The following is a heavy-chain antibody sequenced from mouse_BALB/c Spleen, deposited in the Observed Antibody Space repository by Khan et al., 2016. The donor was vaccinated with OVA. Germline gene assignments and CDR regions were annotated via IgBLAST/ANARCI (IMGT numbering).Heavy chain of an antibody. CDR2: INTETGEP. D-gene: IGHD2-4*01. CDR3: TRNDYGRGGLSAKDY. J-gene: IGHJ4*01. V-gene: IGHV9-2-1*01. CDR1: GYTFTDYS. Sequence: LVESGPELKKPGETVKISCKASGYTFTDYSMQWVKQAPGMGLKWVGWINTETGEPTYADDFKGRFAFSLETSASTAYLQINNLKNEDTATNFCTRNDYGRGGLSAKDYWGQGTSVTVSA.